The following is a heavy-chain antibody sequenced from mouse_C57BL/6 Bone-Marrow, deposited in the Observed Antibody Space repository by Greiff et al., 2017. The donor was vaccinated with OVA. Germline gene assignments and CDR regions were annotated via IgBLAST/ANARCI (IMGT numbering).Heavy chain of an antibody. CDR2: IDPENGDT. V-gene: IGHV14-4*01. CDR1: GFNIKDDY. Sequence: DVKLQESGAELVRPGASVKLSCTASGFNIKDDYMHWVKQRPEQGLEWIGWIDPENGDTEYASKFQGKATITADTSSNTAYLQLSSLTSEDTAVYYCTPITTVVEGYWGQGTTLTVSS. D-gene: IGHD1-1*01. J-gene: IGHJ2*01. CDR3: TPITTVVEGY.